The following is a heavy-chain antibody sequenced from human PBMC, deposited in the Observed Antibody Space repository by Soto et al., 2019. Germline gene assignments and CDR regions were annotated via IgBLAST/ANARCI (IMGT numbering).Heavy chain of an antibody. CDR1: GFTFSSYA. CDR2: LSGSGGSA. D-gene: IGHD2-15*01. J-gene: IGHJ4*02. V-gene: IGHV3-23*01. CDR3: AKDGYCSGGSCYPDS. Sequence: EVQLLESGGGLVQRGGSLRLSCAASGFTFSSYAMSWVRQAPGKGLEWVSGLSGSGGSAYYADSVKGRFTISRDNSKNTLWLQTNSLRAEDTAVYYCAKDGYCSGGSCYPDSWGQGTLVTVSS.